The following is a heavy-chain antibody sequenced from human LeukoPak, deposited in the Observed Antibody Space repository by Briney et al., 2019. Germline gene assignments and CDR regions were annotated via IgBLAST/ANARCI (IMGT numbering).Heavy chain of an antibody. Sequence: GSLRLSCAASGFTFGNYAMNWVRQAPGKGLEWVSTIIGNVAFTYYADYVQGQFNNSRDNSKDTLSVQMHSLRAEDTAVYYCAKPVAEDGYNIYFDHWGQGTLVTVSS. J-gene: IGHJ4*02. CDR3: AKPVAEDGYNIYFDH. V-gene: IGHV3-23*01. CDR1: GFTFGNYA. D-gene: IGHD5-24*01. CDR2: IIGNVAFT.